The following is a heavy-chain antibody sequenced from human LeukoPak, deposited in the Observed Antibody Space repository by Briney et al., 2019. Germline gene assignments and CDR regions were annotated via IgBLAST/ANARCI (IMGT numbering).Heavy chain of an antibody. CDR2: ISSNGGST. CDR1: GFTFSSYA. D-gene: IGHD1-14*01. CDR3: ATNLGHYDY. J-gene: IGHJ4*02. Sequence: GALGLSYAVSGFTFSSYAMHWGRPAPGKGVEYVSAISSNGGSTYYANSVNGRFTISRDNSKNTLYLQMGSLRAEDMAVYYCATNLGHYDYWGQGTLVTVSS. V-gene: IGHV3-64*01.